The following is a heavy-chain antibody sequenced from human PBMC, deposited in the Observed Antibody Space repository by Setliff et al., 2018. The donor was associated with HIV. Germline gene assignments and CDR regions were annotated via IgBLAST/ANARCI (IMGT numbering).Heavy chain of an antibody. Sequence: GESLKISCEGSGYTFSSYWTAWVRQVPGRGLEWMGIIFPRDSDTRYSPSFQGHVTISADKSISTAYLQWSSLKASDTAMYYCARQGDYHILTGYYSGPHDAFDIWGQGTMVTVSS. J-gene: IGHJ3*02. CDR3: ARQGDYHILTGYYSGPHDAFDI. V-gene: IGHV5-51*01. CDR2: IFPRDSDT. D-gene: IGHD3-9*01. CDR1: GYTFSSYW.